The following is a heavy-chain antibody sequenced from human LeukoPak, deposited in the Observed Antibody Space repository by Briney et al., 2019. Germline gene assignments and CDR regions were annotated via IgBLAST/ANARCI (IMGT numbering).Heavy chain of an antibody. CDR2: ISSSSSYI. J-gene: IGHJ3*02. Sequence: GGSLRLSCAASGFTFSSYSMNWVRQAPGKGLEWVSSISSSSSYIYYADSVKGRFTISRDNAKNSLYLQMNSLRAEDTAVYYCARSIAVADPDAFDIWGQGTMVTVSS. D-gene: IGHD6-19*01. CDR1: GFTFSSYS. CDR3: ARSIAVADPDAFDI. V-gene: IGHV3-21*01.